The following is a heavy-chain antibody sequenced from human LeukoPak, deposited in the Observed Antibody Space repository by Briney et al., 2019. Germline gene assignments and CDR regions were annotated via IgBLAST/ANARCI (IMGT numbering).Heavy chain of an antibody. D-gene: IGHD3-22*01. V-gene: IGHV4-39*07. Sequence: SETLSLTCTVSGGSIRSSSFYWGWLRQPPGKGLEWIGNIYYGGSTYYNPSLKSRVTISLDTSKNQFSLKLSSVTAADTAVYYCARDPSGYSSRFDYWGQGTLVTVSS. CDR3: ARDPSGYSSRFDY. CDR2: IYYGGST. CDR1: GGSIRSSSFY. J-gene: IGHJ4*02.